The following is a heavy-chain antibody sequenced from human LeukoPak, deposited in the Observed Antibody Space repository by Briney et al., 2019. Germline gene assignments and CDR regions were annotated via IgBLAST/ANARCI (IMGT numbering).Heavy chain of an antibody. Sequence: GESLKISCKGSGYRFTGYWIGWVRQMPGKGLEWMGIIYPGDSDTRYSPSFQGQVTISADKSINTAHLQWGSLKASDTAMYYCARGAAGTTPDYYYFGLDVWGQGTTVKVSS. CDR3: ARGAAGTTPDYYYFGLDV. J-gene: IGHJ6*02. CDR1: GYRFTGYW. V-gene: IGHV5-51*01. D-gene: IGHD1-7*01. CDR2: IYPGDSDT.